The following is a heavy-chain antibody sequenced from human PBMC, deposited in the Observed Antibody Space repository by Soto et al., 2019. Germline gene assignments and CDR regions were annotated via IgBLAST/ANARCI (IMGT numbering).Heavy chain of an antibody. Sequence: LRLSCAASGFTFSSYGMHWVRQAPGKGLEWVAVISYDGSNKYYADSVKGRFTISRDNSENTLYLQMNSLRAEDTAVYYCAKDQRTLYSYGDNWFDPWGQGTLVTVSS. CDR3: AKDQRTLYSYGDNWFDP. V-gene: IGHV3-30*18. CDR1: GFTFSSYG. J-gene: IGHJ5*02. CDR2: ISYDGSNK. D-gene: IGHD5-18*01.